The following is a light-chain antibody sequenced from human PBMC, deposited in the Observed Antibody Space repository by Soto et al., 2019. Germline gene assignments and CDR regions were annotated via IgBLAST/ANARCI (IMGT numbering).Light chain of an antibody. Sequence: ELVLTQSPAALSVSPGERAALSCRASQSVSSNLAWYQQKPGQAPRLLIYGASTRATGIPARFSGSGSGTEFTLTISSLQSEDFAVYYCQQYNNWPPITFGQGTRLEIK. V-gene: IGKV3-15*01. J-gene: IGKJ5*01. CDR2: GAS. CDR1: QSVSSN. CDR3: QQYNNWPPIT.